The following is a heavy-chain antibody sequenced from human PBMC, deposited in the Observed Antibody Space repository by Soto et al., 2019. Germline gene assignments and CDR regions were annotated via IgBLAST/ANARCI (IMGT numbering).Heavy chain of an antibody. CDR3: AIYGRRGFLYYNGMDV. Sequence: GPSVKDSCKAPGYTFTSYGISWVRQAPGQGLEWMGWISAYNGNTNYAQKLQGRVTMTTDTSTSTAYMELRSLRSDDTAVYYCAIYGRRGFLYYNGMDVWGQGTTVTVSS. J-gene: IGHJ6*02. CDR1: GYTFTSYG. D-gene: IGHD4-17*01. V-gene: IGHV1-18*04. CDR2: ISAYNGNT.